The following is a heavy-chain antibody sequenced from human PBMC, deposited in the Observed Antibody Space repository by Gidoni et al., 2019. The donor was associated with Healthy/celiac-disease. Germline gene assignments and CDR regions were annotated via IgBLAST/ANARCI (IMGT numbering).Heavy chain of an antibody. D-gene: IGHD3-22*01. CDR2: IIPIFGTA. J-gene: IGHJ6*02. CDR1: GGAFSSYA. CDR3: ASRYYDSSGPLYWYYGMDV. Sequence: QVQLVQSGAEVKTPGSSVTVSCKAAGGAFSSYATSWVRQAPGQGLEWMGGIIPIFGTANYAQKFQGRVTITADKSTSTAYMELSSLRSEDTAVYYCASRYYDSSGPLYWYYGMDVWGQGTTVTVSS. V-gene: IGHV1-69*06.